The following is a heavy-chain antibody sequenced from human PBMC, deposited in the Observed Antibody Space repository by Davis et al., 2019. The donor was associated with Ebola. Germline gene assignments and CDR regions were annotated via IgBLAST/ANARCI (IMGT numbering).Heavy chain of an antibody. V-gene: IGHV4-39*01. D-gene: IGHD5-24*01. CDR3: ARRRLQFDFDS. CDR1: GGSISSNSYY. CDR2: IYYRGST. Sequence: MPSETLSLTCTVSGGSISSNSYYWAWIRQPPGKGLEWIGSIYYRGSTYYNPSLKSRITISVDTSKNQFSLSLSSLTAADTAVYYCARRRLQFDFDSWGQGTLVTVSS. J-gene: IGHJ4*02.